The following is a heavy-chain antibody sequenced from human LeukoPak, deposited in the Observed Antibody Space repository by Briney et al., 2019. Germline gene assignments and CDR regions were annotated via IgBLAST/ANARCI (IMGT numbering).Heavy chain of an antibody. CDR1: GYTLTELS. CDR3: ATAYSGSYVGYFDY. CDR2: FDPEDGET. D-gene: IGHD1-26*01. J-gene: IGHJ4*02. V-gene: IGHV1-24*01. Sequence: GASVKVSCKVSGYTLTELSMQWVRQAPGKGLAWMGGFDPEDGETIYAQKFQGRVTTTEDTSTDTAYMELSSLRSEDTAVYYCATAYSGSYVGYFDYWGQGTLVTVSS.